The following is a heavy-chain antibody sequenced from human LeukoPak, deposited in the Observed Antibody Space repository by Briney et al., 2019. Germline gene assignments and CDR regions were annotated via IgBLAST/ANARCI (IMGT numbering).Heavy chain of an antibody. J-gene: IGHJ4*02. CDR1: SDSISSFY. D-gene: IGHD3-10*01. Sequence: SETLSLTCTASSDSISSFYRSWIRQPAGQGLEWIGRIYTSGNTNYNPSLKSRVTMSVDTSKNQFSLKLSSVTAADTAAYYCARGPYSSGSYTFDYWGQGTLVTVSS. CDR3: ARGPYSSGSYTFDY. V-gene: IGHV4-4*07. CDR2: IYTSGNT.